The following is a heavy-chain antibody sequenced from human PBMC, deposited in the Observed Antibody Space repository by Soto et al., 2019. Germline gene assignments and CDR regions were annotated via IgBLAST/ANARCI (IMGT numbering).Heavy chain of an antibody. V-gene: IGHV4-39*01. J-gene: IGHJ6*02. CDR1: GGSISSSSYY. CDR2: IYYSGST. CDR3: ARLEAMIPFGGPGDYYGMDV. Sequence: SETLSLTCTVSGGSISSSSYYWGWIRQPPGKGLEWIGSIYYSGSTYYNPSLKSRVTISVDTSKNQFSLKLSSVTAADTAVYYCARLEAMIPFGGPGDYYGMDVWGQGTTVTVSS. D-gene: IGHD3-16*01.